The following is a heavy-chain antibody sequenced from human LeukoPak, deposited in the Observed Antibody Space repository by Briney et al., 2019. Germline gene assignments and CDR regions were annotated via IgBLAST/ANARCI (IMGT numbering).Heavy chain of an antibody. CDR1: GYTFTSFG. CDR3: ARDKNHYDTRGDF. J-gene: IGHJ4*02. D-gene: IGHD3-22*01. Sequence: ASVRVSCKASGYTFTSFGISWVRQAPGQGLEWMGWISPYNGNTNYPQKVQGRITVTTDTSTSTAYMELRSPRSDDTAVYYCARDKNHYDTRGDFWGQGTLVTVSS. CDR2: ISPYNGNT. V-gene: IGHV1-18*01.